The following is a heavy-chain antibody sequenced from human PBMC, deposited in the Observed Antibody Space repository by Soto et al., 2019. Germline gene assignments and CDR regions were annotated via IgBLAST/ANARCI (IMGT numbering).Heavy chain of an antibody. CDR2: ISGSGGST. Sequence: EVQLLESEGGLVQPGGSLRLSCAASGFTFSNFAMSWVRQAPGKGLDWVSAISGSGGSTYYADSVKGRFTISRDNTKNLLSVQMNGLRAEDTAVYYCARGTYCSGNFRGYGGRGGQGTLVTVSS. V-gene: IGHV3-23*01. CDR3: ARGTYCSGNFRGYGGR. J-gene: IGHJ1*01. D-gene: IGHD3-10*01. CDR1: GFTFSNFA.